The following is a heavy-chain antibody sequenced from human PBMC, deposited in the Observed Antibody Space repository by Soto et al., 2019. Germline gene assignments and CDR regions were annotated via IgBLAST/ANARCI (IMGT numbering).Heavy chain of an antibody. V-gene: IGHV3-74*01. Sequence: EVQLLESGGGLVQPGESLRLSCAASGFTFSYYWMLWVRQAPGMGLVWVSRIHSDGSSTTYADSVKGRFTISRDNARNTLYLQMNSLRAEDTAVYYCARGDRGAFDLWGQGTVLTVSS. J-gene: IGHJ3*01. D-gene: IGHD1-26*01. CDR1: GFTFSYYW. CDR3: ARGDRGAFDL. CDR2: IHSDGSST.